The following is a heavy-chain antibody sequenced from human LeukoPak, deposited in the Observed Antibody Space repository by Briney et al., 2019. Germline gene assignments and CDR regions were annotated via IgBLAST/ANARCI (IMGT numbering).Heavy chain of an antibody. CDR2: IYHSGST. V-gene: IGHV4-30-2*01. CDR3: ARGFVASKRLVGAAGYGMDV. J-gene: IGHJ6*02. Sequence: SETLSLTCAVSGGSISSGGYSWSWIRQPPGKGLEWIGYIYHSGSTYYNPSLKSRVTISVDRSKNQFSLKLSSVTAADTAVYYCARGFVASKRLVGAAGYGMDVWGQGTTVTVSS. CDR1: GGSISSGGYS. D-gene: IGHD1-26*01.